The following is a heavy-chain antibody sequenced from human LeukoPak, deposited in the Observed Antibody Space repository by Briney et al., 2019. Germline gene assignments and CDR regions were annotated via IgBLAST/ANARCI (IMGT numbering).Heavy chain of an antibody. Sequence: SETLSLICTASGDSISSSSYYWGWIRQPPGKGLEWIGSIYYSGSTYSNPSLKSRVTISVDTSKNQFSLKLSSVTAADTAVYFCARHVGATIHYCYYMDVWGKGTTVTVSS. D-gene: IGHD1-26*01. CDR2: IYYSGST. CDR1: GDSISSSSYY. J-gene: IGHJ6*03. V-gene: IGHV4-39*01. CDR3: ARHVGATIHYCYYMDV.